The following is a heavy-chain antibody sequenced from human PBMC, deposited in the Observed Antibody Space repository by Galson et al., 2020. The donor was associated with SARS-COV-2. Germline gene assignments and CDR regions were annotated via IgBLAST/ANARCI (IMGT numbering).Heavy chain of an antibody. Sequence: QLGESLKISCVVSGFNFNNHGMFWVRQAPGKGLEWVAYLSYEGSIKLYADSVKGRFTISRDNYKNTLFLQMNSLRVEDTAGYYCAKRSGWFEIRYKQSARDVWGQGTTVTGS. CDR3: AKRSGWFEIRYKQSARDV. J-gene: IGHJ6*02. V-gene: IGHV3-30*18. CDR2: LSYEGSIK. CDR1: GFNFNNHG. D-gene: IGHD6-19*01.